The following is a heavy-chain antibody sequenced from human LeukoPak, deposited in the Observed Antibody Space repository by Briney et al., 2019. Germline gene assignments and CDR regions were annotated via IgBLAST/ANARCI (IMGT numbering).Heavy chain of an antibody. J-gene: IGHJ2*01. V-gene: IGHV3-66*01. CDR3: ARDPQLAWYFDL. D-gene: IGHD6-13*01. Sequence: PAESLRLSCAASGFTVSSNYMSWVRQAPGKGLEWISIIYSGGSKYYADSVKGRFTISRDNSKNTLYLQMNSLRAGDTAVYYCARDPQLAWYFDLWGRGTLVTVSS. CDR2: IYSGGSK. CDR1: GFTVSSNY.